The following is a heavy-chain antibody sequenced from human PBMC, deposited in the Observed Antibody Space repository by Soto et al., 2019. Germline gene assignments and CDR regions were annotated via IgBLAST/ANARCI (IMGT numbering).Heavy chain of an antibody. CDR3: ARTRGVVTAILDAFDI. CDR2: INEDGSEK. Sequence: GGSLRLSCAASGFSFSLFWMSWVRQTPGKGLEWVANINEDGSEKFFADSVKGRFTISRDNAKNSLSLQMNSLTADDTAVYYCARTRGVVTAILDAFDIWGQGTMVTVSS. D-gene: IGHD2-21*02. CDR1: GFSFSLFW. V-gene: IGHV3-7*03. J-gene: IGHJ3*02.